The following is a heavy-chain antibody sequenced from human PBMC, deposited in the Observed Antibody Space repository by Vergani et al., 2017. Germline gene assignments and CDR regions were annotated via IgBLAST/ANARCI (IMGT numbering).Heavy chain of an antibody. Sequence: QVQLVQSGAEVKKPGSSVKVSCKASGGTFSSYTISWVRQAPGQGLEWMGRIIPILGIANYAKKFQGRVTITADKSTSTAYMELSSLRTEDTAVYYCARFVPTTRPYSSSRFDPWGQGTLVTVSS. J-gene: IGHJ5*02. D-gene: IGHD6-6*01. CDR2: IIPILGIA. CDR3: ARFVPTTRPYSSSRFDP. CDR1: GGTFSSYT. V-gene: IGHV1-69*02.